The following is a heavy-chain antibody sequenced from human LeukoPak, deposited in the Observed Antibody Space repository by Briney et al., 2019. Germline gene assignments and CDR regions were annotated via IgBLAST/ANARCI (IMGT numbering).Heavy chain of an antibody. D-gene: IGHD2-15*01. V-gene: IGHV4-59*01. CDR3: VRDTREDCSGDSCYWDDAFDI. CDR2: IYYTGST. Sequence: PSETLSLTCTVSGGSISTYYWGWIRQPPGKGLEYIGYIYYTGSTNYNPSLKSRVTISVDTSKNQFSLKLSSVTAADTAVYYCVRDTREDCSGDSCYWDDAFDIWGQGTAVIVSS. CDR1: GGSISTYY. J-gene: IGHJ3*02.